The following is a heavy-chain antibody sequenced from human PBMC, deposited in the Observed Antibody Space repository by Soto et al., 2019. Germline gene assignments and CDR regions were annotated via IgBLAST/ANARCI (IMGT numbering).Heavy chain of an antibody. CDR2: IHHSGSI. V-gene: IGHV4-34*01. CDR3: SRGGDAYQAGNY. J-gene: IGHJ4*02. Sequence: QVQLQQWGAGLLKPSETLSLTCAVYGGSLSGYYWTWIRRPPGKGLEWIGEIHHSGSINYNSSLKNRVTISADTSKNQFFLKLSSVTAADTAVYYCSRGGDAYQAGNYWGQGTLVTVSS. CDR1: GGSLSGYY. D-gene: IGHD2-2*01.